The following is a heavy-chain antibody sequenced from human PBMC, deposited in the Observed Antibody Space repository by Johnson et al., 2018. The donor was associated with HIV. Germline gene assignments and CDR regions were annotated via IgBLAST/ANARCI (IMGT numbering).Heavy chain of an antibody. CDR2: IRYDGSNK. J-gene: IGHJ3*02. CDR3: ARGIIVSPDAFDI. V-gene: IGHV3-30*02. D-gene: IGHD5/OR15-5a*01. CDR1: GFDFGAYG. Sequence: QVQLVESGGGLIQPGGSLRLSCVASGFDFGAYGMHWVRQAPGKGLEWVAFIRYDGSNKYYADSVQGRFTISRDNSKNTLYLQMNSLRREDTAVYYCARGIIVSPDAFDIWGQGTMVTVSS.